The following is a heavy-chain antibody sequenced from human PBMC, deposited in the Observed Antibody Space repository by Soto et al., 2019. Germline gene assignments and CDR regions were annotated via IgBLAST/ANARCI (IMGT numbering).Heavy chain of an antibody. Sequence: QVQLVESGGGLVKPGGSLLLSCAASGFTFSDYYMAWIRQAPGKGLEWVSYVSSSGNTIYYADSVKGRFTISRDNAKNSLSLQVNSLGAEDTDVYYWGLKGRWFDSGSSLGLAYCGQGTLVTFAS. V-gene: IGHV3-11*01. J-gene: IGHJ4*02. CDR3: GLKGRWFDSGSSLGLAY. D-gene: IGHD3-10*01. CDR1: GFTFSDYY. CDR2: VSSSGNTI.